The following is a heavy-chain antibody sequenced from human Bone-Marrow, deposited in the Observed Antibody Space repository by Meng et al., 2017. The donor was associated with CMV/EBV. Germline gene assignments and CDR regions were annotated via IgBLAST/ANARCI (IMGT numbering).Heavy chain of an antibody. CDR3: ARVCSSTSCYSVYYYGMDV. V-gene: IGHV1-2*02. CDR1: GYTFTGYY. D-gene: IGHD2-2*01. Sequence: ASVKVSCKASGYTFTGYYMHWVRQAPGQGLEWMGWINPNSGGTNYAQKFQGRVTMTRDTPISTAYMELSRLRSDDTAVYYCARVCSSTSCYSVYYYGMDVWGQGTMVTVSS. J-gene: IGHJ6*02. CDR2: INPNSGGT.